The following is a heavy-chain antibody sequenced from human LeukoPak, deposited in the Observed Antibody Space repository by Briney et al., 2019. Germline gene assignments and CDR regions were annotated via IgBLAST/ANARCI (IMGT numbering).Heavy chain of an antibody. CDR1: GGSFSGYY. Sequence: SETLSLTCAVYGGSFSGYYWSWIRQPPGKGLEWIEEINHSGSTNYNPSLKSRVTISVDTSKNQFSLKLSSVTAADTAVYYCARDRWLPGSPYYYYYMDVWGKGTTVTVSS. CDR3: ARDRWLPGSPYYYYYMDV. V-gene: IGHV4-34*01. CDR2: INHSGST. J-gene: IGHJ6*03. D-gene: IGHD5-12*01.